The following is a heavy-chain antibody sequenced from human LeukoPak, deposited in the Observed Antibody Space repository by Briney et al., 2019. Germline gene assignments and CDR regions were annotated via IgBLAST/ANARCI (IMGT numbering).Heavy chain of an antibody. CDR2: IDHSGST. D-gene: IGHD3-22*01. CDR3: ARFTYYYDTSGYSPDY. Sequence: SGTLSLTCAVSGGSIINSNWWSWVRQPPGKGLEWIGEIDHSGSTSYNPSLKSRVTMSVDRSQNQFSLRLSTVTAADTAVYYCARFTYYYDTSGYSPDYWGQGTLVTVSS. V-gene: IGHV4-4*02. CDR1: GGSIINSNW. J-gene: IGHJ4*02.